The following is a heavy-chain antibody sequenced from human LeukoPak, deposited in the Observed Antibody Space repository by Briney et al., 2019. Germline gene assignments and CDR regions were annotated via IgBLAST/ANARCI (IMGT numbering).Heavy chain of an antibody. D-gene: IGHD3-16*01. CDR2: IFDSGST. CDR1: GGSISSSSSTYY. V-gene: IGHV4-39*07. Sequence: PSETLSLTCTVSGGSISSSSSTYYWGWIRQPPGKGLEWIGNIFDSGSTYYNPPLKSRVTISVDTSKNQFSLMLSSVTAADTAVYYCARSEGASGNFDCWGQGTLVTVSS. CDR3: ARSEGASGNFDC. J-gene: IGHJ4*02.